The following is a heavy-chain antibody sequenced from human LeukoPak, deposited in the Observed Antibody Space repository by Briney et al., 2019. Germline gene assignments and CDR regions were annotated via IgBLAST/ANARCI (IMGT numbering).Heavy chain of an antibody. CDR2: IKQDGTEK. V-gene: IGHV3-7*03. CDR1: GFTFTTYW. D-gene: IGHD5-24*01. J-gene: IGHJ4*02. CDR3: AKVWVEMATIGLADY. Sequence: GESLRLSCAASGFTFTTYWMSWVRQAPGKGLEWVANIKQDGTEKYYVDSVKGRFTISRDNAKNSLYLQMNSLRAEDTAVYYCAKVWVEMATIGLADYWGQGTLVTVSS.